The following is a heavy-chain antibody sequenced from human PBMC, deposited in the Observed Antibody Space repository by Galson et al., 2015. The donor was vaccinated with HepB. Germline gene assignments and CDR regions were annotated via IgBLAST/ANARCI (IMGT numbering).Heavy chain of an antibody. D-gene: IGHD6-6*01. CDR3: ASSSRSFGVFDY. Sequence: SVKVSCKASGYTLATYGINWVRQAPGQGLEWMAWISVNNGTTNYAQNLQGRVTVTTDTSTSTAYMELRSLRSDDTAVYYCASSSRSFGVFDYWGQGTLVTVSP. CDR2: ISVNNGTT. CDR1: GYTLATYG. J-gene: IGHJ4*02. V-gene: IGHV1-18*01.